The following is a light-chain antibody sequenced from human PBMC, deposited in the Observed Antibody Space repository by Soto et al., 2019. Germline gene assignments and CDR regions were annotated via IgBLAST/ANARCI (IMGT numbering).Light chain of an antibody. CDR2: WAS. CDR3: QQYYSTPQT. CDR1: QSVLYSSNNKNY. Sequence: DIVMTQSPDSLAVSLGERATINCKSSQSVLYSSNNKNYLAWYQQKPGQPPKLLIYWASTRESGVPDRFSGSESGTDFTLTISSLQDEDVAVYYSQQYYSTPQTFGQGTKVEIK. V-gene: IGKV4-1*01. J-gene: IGKJ1*01.